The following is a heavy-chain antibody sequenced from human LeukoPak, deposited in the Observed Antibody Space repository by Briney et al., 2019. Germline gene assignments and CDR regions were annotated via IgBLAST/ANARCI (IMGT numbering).Heavy chain of an antibody. CDR1: GGSISSSSYY. CDR2: IYYSGST. V-gene: IGHV4-39*01. CDR3: ARHASGSYSHDAFDI. D-gene: IGHD1-26*01. Sequence: SETLSLTCTVSGGSISSSSYYWGWIRQPPGKGLEWIGSIYYSGSTYYNPSLKSRVTISVDTSKNQFSLKLSSVTAADTAVYYCARHASGSYSHDAFDIWGQGTMVTVPS. J-gene: IGHJ3*02.